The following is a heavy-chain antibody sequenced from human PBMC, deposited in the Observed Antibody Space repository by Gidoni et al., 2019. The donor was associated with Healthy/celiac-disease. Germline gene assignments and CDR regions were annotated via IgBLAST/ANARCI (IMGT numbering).Heavy chain of an antibody. CDR2: IYSGGST. J-gene: IGHJ6*02. CDR1: GFTVSSNY. Sequence: EVQLVESGGGLVQPGGSLRLSCAASGFTVSSNYLSWVRQAPGKGLEWVSVIYSGGSTYYADSVKGRFTISRDNSKNTLYLQMNSLRAEDTAVYYCARSAGYAVAGPNLGGGNRRWYYYYGMDVWGQGTTVTVSS. V-gene: IGHV3-66*02. CDR3: ARSAGYAVAGPNLGGGNRRWYYYYGMDV. D-gene: IGHD6-19*01.